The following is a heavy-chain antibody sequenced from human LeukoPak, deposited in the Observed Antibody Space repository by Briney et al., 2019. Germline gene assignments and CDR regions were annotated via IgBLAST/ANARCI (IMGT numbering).Heavy chain of an antibody. D-gene: IGHD3-22*01. Sequence: GGSLRLSCAASGFTFSDYWMHWVRQAPGKGLVWVSHINSDGSGTTYADSVKGRFTISRDNAKNTLYLQMNSLRAVDTAVYYCAREGYYDSSGQIDYWGQGTLVTASS. CDR2: INSDGSGT. CDR3: AREGYYDSSGQIDY. V-gene: IGHV3-74*03. J-gene: IGHJ4*02. CDR1: GFTFSDYW.